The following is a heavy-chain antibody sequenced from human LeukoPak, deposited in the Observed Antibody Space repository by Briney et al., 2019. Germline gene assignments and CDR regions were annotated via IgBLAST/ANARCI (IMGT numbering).Heavy chain of an antibody. V-gene: IGHV3-30*03. CDR1: GFTFSSYG. CDR2: ISYDGSNK. J-gene: IGHJ4*02. Sequence: GGSLRLSCAASGFTFSSYGMHWVRQAPGKGLEWVAVISYDGSNKYYADSVKGRFTISRDNSKNTLYLQMNSLRAEDTAVYYCATLDGYNSPSLDYWGQGTLVTVSS. CDR3: ATLDGYNSPSLDY. D-gene: IGHD5-24*01.